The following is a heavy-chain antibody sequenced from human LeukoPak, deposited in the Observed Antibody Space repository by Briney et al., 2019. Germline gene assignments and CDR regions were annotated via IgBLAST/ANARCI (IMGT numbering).Heavy chain of an antibody. CDR2: LSRGGETT. CDR3: AKEQRIRHCSEGVCMEGHYFDY. V-gene: IGHV3-23*01. J-gene: IGHJ4*02. D-gene: IGHD2-8*01. CDR1: GFPFNMFA. Sequence: GGSLRLSCTGSGFPFNMFAMNWVRQAPGQGLEWVSGLSRGGETTNYADSVKGRFTVSRDTSKNMVFLQMNDLRPEDTAVYYCAKEQRIRHCSEGVCMEGHYFDYWGQGSLVTVSS.